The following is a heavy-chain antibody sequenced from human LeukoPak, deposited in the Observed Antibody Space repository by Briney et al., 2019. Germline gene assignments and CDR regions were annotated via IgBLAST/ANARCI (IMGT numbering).Heavy chain of an antibody. Sequence: PSETLSLTCAVYGGSFSGYYWGWIRQPPGKGLEWIGEINHSGSTNYNPSLKSRVTISVDTSKNQFSLKLSSVTAADTAVYYCARRYGSGSSGTFDYWGQGTLVTVSS. CDR2: INHSGST. CDR1: GGSFSGYY. J-gene: IGHJ4*02. D-gene: IGHD3-10*01. V-gene: IGHV4-34*01. CDR3: ARRYGSGSSGTFDY.